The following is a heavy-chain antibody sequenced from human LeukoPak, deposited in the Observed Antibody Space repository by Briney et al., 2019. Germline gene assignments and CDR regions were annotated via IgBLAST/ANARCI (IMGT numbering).Heavy chain of an antibody. CDR1: GGSISRGVYY. CDR2: VYPSGTT. V-gene: IGHV4-61*02. Sequence: SETLSLTCTVSGGSISRGVYYWSWIRRPAGKGLEWIGRVYPSGTTNYDPSLKSRVTISVDTSKNQFSLKLSSVTAADTAIYYCARLYSSASIGVHYFDYWGQGTLVTVSS. J-gene: IGHJ4*02. D-gene: IGHD6-6*01. CDR3: ARLYSSASIGVHYFDY.